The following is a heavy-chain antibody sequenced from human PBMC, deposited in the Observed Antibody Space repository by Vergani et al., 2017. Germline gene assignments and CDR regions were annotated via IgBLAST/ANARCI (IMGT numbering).Heavy chain of an antibody. CDR2: MNPNSGNT. D-gene: IGHD1-1*01. CDR1: GGTFSSYA. Sequence: QVQLVQSGAEVKKPGSSVKVSCKASGGTFSSYAISWVRQATGQGLEWMGWMNPNSGNTGYAQKFQGRVTMTRNTSISTAYMELSSLRSEDTAVYYCARGQSLEGVWGQGTTVTVSS. CDR3: ARGQSLEGV. J-gene: IGHJ6*02. V-gene: IGHV1-8*02.